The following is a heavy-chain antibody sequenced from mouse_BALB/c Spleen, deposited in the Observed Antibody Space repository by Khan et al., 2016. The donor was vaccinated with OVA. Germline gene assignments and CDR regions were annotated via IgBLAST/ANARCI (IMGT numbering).Heavy chain of an antibody. CDR2: VSPGSGSP. CDR1: GYTFTSYW. D-gene: IGHD1-1*01. J-gene: IGHJ4*01. V-gene: IGHV1S41*01. Sequence: DLVKPGASVKLSCKASGYTFTSYWINWIKQRPGQGLEWIGRVSPGSGSPYYNEMFTGKAAVTVDKSSSTAYIQLNSLSSEDSAVYVYTRANDDGNRHYAMDYWGQGTSVTVSS. CDR3: TRANDDGNRHYAMDY.